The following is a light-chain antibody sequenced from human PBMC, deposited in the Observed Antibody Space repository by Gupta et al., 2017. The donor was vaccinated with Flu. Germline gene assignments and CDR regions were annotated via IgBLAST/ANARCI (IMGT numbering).Light chain of an antibody. CDR1: QSVSIY. J-gene: IGKJ4*01. CDR3: QQRSNGPLN. V-gene: IGKV3-11*01. CDR2: DAS. Sequence: IVLTQSPATLSLSPGERATLSCRASQSVSIYLAWYQQKPGQAPRLFIYDASNRATGIPSRFSGSGSGTDFTLTISSLEPEDFAVYFCQQRSNGPLNFGGGTKVEIK.